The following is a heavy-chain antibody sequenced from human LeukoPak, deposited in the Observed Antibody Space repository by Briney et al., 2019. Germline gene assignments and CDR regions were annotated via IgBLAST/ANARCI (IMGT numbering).Heavy chain of an antibody. CDR1: GFTFSSYS. CDR2: ISSSSSTI. V-gene: IGHV3-48*01. J-gene: IGHJ4*02. CDR3: ARETYYFVH. Sequence: GGSLRLSCAASGFTFSSYSMNWVRQAPGEGLEWVSYISSSSSTIYYADSVKGRFTISRDNVKNSLYLQMNRLRAEDTAVYYCARETYYFVHWGQGTLVTVSS.